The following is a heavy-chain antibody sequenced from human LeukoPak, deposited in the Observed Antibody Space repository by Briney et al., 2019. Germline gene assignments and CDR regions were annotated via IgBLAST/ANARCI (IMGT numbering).Heavy chain of an antibody. CDR3: AKDSTVSGSYYGMDI. Sequence: GGSLRLSCAASGFXFNNYVMTWVRQAPGKGLEWVSSISGSGVTTYYTDSVKGRFTISRDNSRSTLYLQMNGLRAEDTAVYYCAKDSTVSGSYYGMDIWGQGTTVTVSS. J-gene: IGHJ6*02. V-gene: IGHV3-23*01. CDR2: ISGSGVTT. D-gene: IGHD3-3*01. CDR1: GFXFNNYV.